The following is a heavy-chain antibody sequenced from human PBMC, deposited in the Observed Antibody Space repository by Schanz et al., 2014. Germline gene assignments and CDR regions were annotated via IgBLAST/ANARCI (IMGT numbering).Heavy chain of an antibody. CDR3: AREFSVYVGNYFDY. CDR1: GFTFSDYY. CDR2: ISDSGDST. Sequence: QVQLVDSGGGLVKPGGSLRLSCAASGFTFSDYYMTWIRQAPGKGLEWVSDISDSGDSTHYADSVKGRFTISRDNAKNALFLQMNSLRVEDTAVYYCAREFSVYVGNYFDYWGQGTLVTVSS. V-gene: IGHV3-11*01. D-gene: IGHD5-12*01. J-gene: IGHJ4*02.